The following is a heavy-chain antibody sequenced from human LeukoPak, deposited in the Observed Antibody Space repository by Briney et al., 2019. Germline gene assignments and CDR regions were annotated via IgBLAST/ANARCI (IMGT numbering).Heavy chain of an antibody. V-gene: IGHV3-21*04. CDR1: GFTFSSYS. CDR2: ISSSSSYI. D-gene: IGHD2-21*02. CDR3: AKDKGHCGGDCYPLFDY. Sequence: GGSLRLSCAASGFTFSSYSMNWVRQAPGKGLEWVSSISSSSSYIYYADSVKGRFTISRDNAKNSLYLQMNSLRAEDTALYYCAKDKGHCGGDCYPLFDYWGQGTLVTVSS. J-gene: IGHJ4*02.